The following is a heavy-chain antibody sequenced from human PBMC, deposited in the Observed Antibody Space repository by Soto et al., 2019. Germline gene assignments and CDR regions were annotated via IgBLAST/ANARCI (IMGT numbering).Heavy chain of an antibody. CDR3: AKDSSDDFWSGYFDY. J-gene: IGHJ4*02. D-gene: IGHD3-3*01. CDR1: GFTFGSYA. Sequence: AGGSLRLSCAASGFTFGSYAMSWVRQAPGKGLEWVSAISGSGGSTYYADSVKGRFTISRDNSKNTLYLQMNSLRAEDTAVYYCAKDSSDDFWSGYFDYWGQGTLVTVSS. V-gene: IGHV3-23*01. CDR2: ISGSGGST.